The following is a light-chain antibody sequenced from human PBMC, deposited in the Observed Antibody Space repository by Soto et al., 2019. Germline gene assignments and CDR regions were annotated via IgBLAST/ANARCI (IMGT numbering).Light chain of an antibody. CDR3: QQASSFPPT. CDR1: QDISSW. V-gene: IGKV1-12*01. Sequence: DIQMTQSPSSVSASLVDRVSITCGASQDISSWLAWYQQKPGKAPKIMIYAASSLQGGVPSRFSGSGSGTEFTLTISSLQPEDFATYYCQQASSFPPTFGQGTRLEIK. J-gene: IGKJ5*01. CDR2: AAS.